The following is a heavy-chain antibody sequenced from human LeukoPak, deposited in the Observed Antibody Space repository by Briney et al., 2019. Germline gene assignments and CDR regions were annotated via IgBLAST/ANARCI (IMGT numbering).Heavy chain of an antibody. CDR1: GFTFSSYG. V-gene: IGHV4-34*08. CDR3: AGTYIGVQTSHLRGY. Sequence: PGGSLRLSCAASGFTFSSYGMSWVRQAPGKGLEWIGEINHSGSTNYNPSLKSRVTISVDTSKNQFSLKLSSVTAADTAVYYCAGTYIGVQTSHLRGYWGQGTLVTVSS. J-gene: IGHJ4*02. D-gene: IGHD6-19*01. CDR2: INHSGST.